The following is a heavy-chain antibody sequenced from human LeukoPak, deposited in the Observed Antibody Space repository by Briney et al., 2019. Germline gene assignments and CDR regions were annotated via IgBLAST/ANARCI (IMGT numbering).Heavy chain of an antibody. CDR2: VDHTGST. CDR1: DDSITMYY. CDR3: ARGRVSSSTWYSTYYYYFYMDV. J-gene: IGHJ6*03. V-gene: IGHV4-59*01. D-gene: IGHD4-11*01. Sequence: PSETLSLTCSVSDDSITMYYWTWIRQPPGKGLEWIGYVDHTGSTNFNPSLNGRVSISRDTSKNLFSLRLRSVTAADTAVYFCARGRVSSSTWYSTYYYYFYMDVWGKGTTVTISS.